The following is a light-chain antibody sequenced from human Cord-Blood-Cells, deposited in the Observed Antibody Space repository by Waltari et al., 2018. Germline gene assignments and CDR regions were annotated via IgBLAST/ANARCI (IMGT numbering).Light chain of an antibody. CDR3: AAWDDSLSGWV. CDR2: WKN. Sequence: QSVLTQPPSASGTPGQRVTISCSGSSSNIGSNYVYWYQQLPGTAPKLLFLWKNRRPSGVPDRFSGSKSGTSASLAISGLRSEDEADYYCAAWDDSLSGWVFGGGTKLTVL. CDR1: SSNIGSNY. V-gene: IGLV1-47*01. J-gene: IGLJ3*02.